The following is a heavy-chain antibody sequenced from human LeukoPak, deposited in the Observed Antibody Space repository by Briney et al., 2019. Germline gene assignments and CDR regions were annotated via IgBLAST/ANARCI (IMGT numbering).Heavy chain of an antibody. CDR2: IYTSGST. Sequence: SETLSLTCTVSGGSISSYYWSWIRQPAGKGLERIGRIYTSGSTNYNPSLKSRVTMSVDTSKKQFSLKLSSVTAADTAVYYCARDSAFWSGSKGGYFDYWGQGTLVTVSS. V-gene: IGHV4-4*07. CDR3: ARDSAFWSGSKGGYFDY. CDR1: GGSISSYY. D-gene: IGHD3-3*01. J-gene: IGHJ4*02.